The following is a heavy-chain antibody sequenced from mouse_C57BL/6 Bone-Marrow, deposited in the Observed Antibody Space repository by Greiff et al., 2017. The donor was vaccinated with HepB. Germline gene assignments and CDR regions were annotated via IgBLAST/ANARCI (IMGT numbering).Heavy chain of an antibody. CDR3: TTIYYYGSRGYWDCDV. D-gene: IGHD1-1*01. J-gene: IGHJ1*03. CDR1: GFNIKDDY. V-gene: IGHV14-4*01. Sequence: VQLKQSGAELVRPGASVKLSCTASGFNIKDDYMHWVKQRPEQGLEWIGWIDPENGDTEYASKFQGKATITADTSSNTAYLQLSSLTSEDTAVYYCTTIYYYGSRGYWDCDVWGTGTTVTVSS. CDR2: IDPENGDT.